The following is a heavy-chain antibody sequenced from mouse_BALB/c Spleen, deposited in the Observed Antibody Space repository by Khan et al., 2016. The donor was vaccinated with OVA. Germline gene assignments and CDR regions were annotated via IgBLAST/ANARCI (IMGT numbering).Heavy chain of an antibody. CDR1: GHTFTDFT. Sequence: QVQLQQSGAELVRPGVSVKISCKGSGHTFTDFTMHWVKQSHAMSLEWIGVISTYYGDATYNQKLKDKATMTVDKSSSTAYMELARLTSEDSAIXVCTRGGGGNRFAYWGQGTLVTVSA. V-gene: IGHV1S137*01. CDR3: TRGGGGNRFAY. J-gene: IGHJ3*01. CDR2: ISTYYGDA.